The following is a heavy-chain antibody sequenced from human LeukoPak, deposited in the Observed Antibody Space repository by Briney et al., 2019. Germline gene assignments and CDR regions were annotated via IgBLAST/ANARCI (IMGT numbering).Heavy chain of an antibody. J-gene: IGHJ4*02. Sequence: GGSLRLSCAASGFTFSSYSMNWVRQAPGKGLEWVSSISSSSYIYYADSVKGRFTISRDNAKNSLYLQMNSLGAEDTAVYYCARGGAHDYGDYWGQGTLVTVSS. V-gene: IGHV3-21*01. CDR1: GFTFSSYS. CDR3: ARGGAHDYGDY. CDR2: ISSSSYI.